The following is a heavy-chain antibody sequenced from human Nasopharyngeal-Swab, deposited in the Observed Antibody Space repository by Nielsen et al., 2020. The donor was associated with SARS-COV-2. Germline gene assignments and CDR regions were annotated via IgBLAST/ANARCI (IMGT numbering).Heavy chain of an antibody. CDR1: GFTFSYYY. J-gene: IGHJ6*02. CDR2: ISSSSSYT. V-gene: IGHV3-11*05. Sequence: GESLKISCAASGFTFSYYYMSWIRQAPGKGLEWVSYISSSSSYTNYADSVKGRFTISRDNAKNSLYLQMNSLRAEDTAVYYCARDKGTYYDILTGGYYYYGMDVWGQGTTVTVSS. D-gene: IGHD3-9*01. CDR3: ARDKGTYYDILTGGYYYYGMDV.